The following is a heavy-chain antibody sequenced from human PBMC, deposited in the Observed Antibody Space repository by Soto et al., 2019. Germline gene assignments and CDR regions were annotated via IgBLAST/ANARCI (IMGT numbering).Heavy chain of an antibody. CDR1: GGTFNRYA. Sequence: QVQLVQSGAEVKKPGSSVKVSCKASGGTFNRYAISWLRQAPGQGPEWMGGITPMFGIGNYAQKFQGRVTITADESTTTGHMELRSLTCEDTAVYYCAQTLGAAVAGPGRFDLWGRGTRVIVSS. CDR3: AQTLGAAVAGPGRFDL. D-gene: IGHD6-19*01. J-gene: IGHJ2*01. CDR2: ITPMFGIG. V-gene: IGHV1-69*12.